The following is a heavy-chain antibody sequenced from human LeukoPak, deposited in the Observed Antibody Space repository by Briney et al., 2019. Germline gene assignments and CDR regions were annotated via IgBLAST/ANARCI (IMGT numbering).Heavy chain of an antibody. CDR1: GGSTSTYY. CDR2: IDYSGST. J-gene: IGHJ4*01. V-gene: IGHV4-59*01. Sequence: SETLSLTCTVSGGSTSTYYWSWVRLPPGKGLEWIGSIDYSGSTNYNPSLKSRVTISVDTSKSQFSLELSSVTAADTGVFYCARAIWGYYFDYWGHGTPVTVSS. CDR3: ARAIWGYYFDY. D-gene: IGHD3-16*01.